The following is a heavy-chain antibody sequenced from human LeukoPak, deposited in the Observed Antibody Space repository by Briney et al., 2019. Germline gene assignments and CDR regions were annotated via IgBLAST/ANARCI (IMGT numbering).Heavy chain of an antibody. CDR1: GFTLSSYW. CDR2: LKQDGSEK. J-gene: IGHJ1*01. CDR3: ARDFGADWYDSSGYYF. D-gene: IGHD3-22*01. Sequence: GGSLRLSCAASGFTLSSYWMSWVRQAPGKGLEWVANLKQDGSEKYYVDSVKGRFTISRDNAKNSLYLQMNSLRAEDTAVYYCARDFGADWYDSSGYYFWGQGTLVTVSS. V-gene: IGHV3-7*01.